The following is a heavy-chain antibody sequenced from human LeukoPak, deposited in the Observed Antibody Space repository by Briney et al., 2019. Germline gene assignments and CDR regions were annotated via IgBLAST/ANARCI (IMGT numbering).Heavy chain of an antibody. CDR3: AREAVPHTGGNLNV. CDR1: GYSFSDYW. CDR2: MYPGDSDT. J-gene: IGHJ3*01. Sequence: GESLKISCRGAGYSFSDYWIAWVRQMPGKGLEFMGIMYPGDSDTRYSPSFQGQVTMSADKSINTAYLQWSSLRASDTAMYYCAREAVPHTGGNLNVWGQGARVTVSS. D-gene: IGHD5-18*01. V-gene: IGHV5-51*01.